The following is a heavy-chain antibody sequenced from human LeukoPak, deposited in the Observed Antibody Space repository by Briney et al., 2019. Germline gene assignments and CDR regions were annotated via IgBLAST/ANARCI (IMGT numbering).Heavy chain of an antibody. CDR2: INRGGTST. CDR3: TSDSSGYFDF. CDR1: GFTFSSYW. D-gene: IGHD3-22*01. Sequence: PGGSLRLSCAASGFTFSSYWMHWVRQAPGKGLVWVSRINRGGTSTTYADSVKGRFTISRDNAKKTLYLQMNSLRAEDTAVYYCTSDSSGYFDFWGQGTLVTVSS. J-gene: IGHJ5*01. V-gene: IGHV3-74*03.